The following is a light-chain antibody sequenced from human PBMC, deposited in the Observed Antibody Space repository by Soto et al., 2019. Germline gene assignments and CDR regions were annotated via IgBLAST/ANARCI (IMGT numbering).Light chain of an antibody. CDR3: QWYVGWT. J-gene: IGKJ1*01. V-gene: IGKV3-20*01. CDR1: QTISSDY. Sequence: EIVLTQSPGTLSLSPGERATLSCRASQTISSDYSAWYQQKRGQPPILLINGTSSSATVIPTRVSGSGSGTDFTLTISRLEPEDSAIAYCQWYVGWTFGQGTKVEIK. CDR2: GTS.